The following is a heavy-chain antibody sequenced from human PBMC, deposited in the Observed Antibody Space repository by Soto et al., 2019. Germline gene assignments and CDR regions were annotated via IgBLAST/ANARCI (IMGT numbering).Heavy chain of an antibody. CDR2: ISYDGSDK. CDR1: GFTFSTYA. J-gene: IGHJ6*02. Sequence: PGGSLRLSCAASGFTFSTYAMHWVRQAPGKGLEWVAVISYDGSDKYYADSVKGRFTISRDNSQDTLYLQMNSLRAGDTGAYYCATRSPRDFYYYAMDVWGQGTTVTV. V-gene: IGHV3-30-3*01. CDR3: ATRSPRDFYYYAMDV.